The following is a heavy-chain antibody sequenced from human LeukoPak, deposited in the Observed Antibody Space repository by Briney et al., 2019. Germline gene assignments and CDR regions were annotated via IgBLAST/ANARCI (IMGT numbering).Heavy chain of an antibody. Sequence: SETPSLTCTVSGGSISSLYWSWIRQPPGKGLEWIGYIYYTGSTNYNPSLKSRVTMFVDMSKNQFSLRLSSVTAADTAVYYCARHRAYSSSSPFDYWGQGTLVTVSS. V-gene: IGHV4-59*08. CDR2: IYYTGST. CDR3: ARHRAYSSSSPFDY. CDR1: GGSISSLY. D-gene: IGHD6-6*01. J-gene: IGHJ4*02.